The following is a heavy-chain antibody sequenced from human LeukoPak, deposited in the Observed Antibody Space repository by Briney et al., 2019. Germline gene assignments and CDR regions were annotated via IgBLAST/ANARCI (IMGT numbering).Heavy chain of an antibody. J-gene: IGHJ4*02. CDR2: IYYSGST. Sequence: PSETLSLTCTVSGGSISSGGYYWSWIRQHPGKGLEWIGYIYYSGSTYYNPSLKSRVTISVDASKNQFSLKLSSVTAADTAVYYCAREVVRGVIPSWGQGTLVTVSS. V-gene: IGHV4-31*03. D-gene: IGHD3-10*01. CDR3: AREVVRGVIPS. CDR1: GGSISSGGYY.